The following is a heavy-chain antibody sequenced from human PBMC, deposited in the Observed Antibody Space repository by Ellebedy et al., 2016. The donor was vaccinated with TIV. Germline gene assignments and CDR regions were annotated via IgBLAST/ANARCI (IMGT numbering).Heavy chain of an antibody. CDR3: ARDASVTVAYFFDY. Sequence: MPSETLSLTCAVSGGSISTNHWWSWVRQPPGKGLEWMGESNHSGSSNYNPSLKSRVTISVDKSKTQFSLKLYSVTAADTAVYYCARDASVTVAYFFDYWGQGTLVTVSS. CDR2: SNHSGSS. J-gene: IGHJ4*02. V-gene: IGHV4-4*02. D-gene: IGHD2-21*02. CDR1: GGSISTNHW.